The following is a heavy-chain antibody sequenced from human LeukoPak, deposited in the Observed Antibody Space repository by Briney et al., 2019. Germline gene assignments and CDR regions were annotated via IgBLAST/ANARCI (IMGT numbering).Heavy chain of an antibody. CDR1: GFTFSSYS. CDR3: AKASQWLRGGYLDS. J-gene: IGHJ4*02. CDR2: ISGSGANT. V-gene: IGHV3-23*01. Sequence: PGGSLRLSCAASGFTFSSYSMNWVRQAPGKGLEWVSFISGSGANTDYADSVKGRFTISRDNSENTLSLQMNSLRVDDTAIYFCAKASQWLRGGYLDSWGQGILLSVSS. D-gene: IGHD5-12*01.